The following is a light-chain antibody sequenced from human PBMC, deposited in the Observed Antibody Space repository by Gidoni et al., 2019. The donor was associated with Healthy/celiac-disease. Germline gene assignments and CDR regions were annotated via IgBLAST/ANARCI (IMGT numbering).Light chain of an antibody. J-gene: IGLJ1*01. CDR1: SSNIGSNY. CDR3: AAWDDSLSGYV. Sequence: QSVLTQPPSASGTPGQSVTISCSGSSSNIGSNYVYWYKQLPGTAPKLLIYRNNQRPSGVPDRFSGSKSDTSASLAISGLRSEDEAAYYCAAWDDSLSGYVFGTGTKVTVL. CDR2: RNN. V-gene: IGLV1-47*01.